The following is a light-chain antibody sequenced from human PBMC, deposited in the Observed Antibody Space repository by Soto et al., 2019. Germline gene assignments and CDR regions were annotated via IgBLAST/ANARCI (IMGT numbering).Light chain of an antibody. CDR1: QSISNW. CDR3: QQYDTYPLT. Sequence: DIQMTQSPSTLSASVGDIVTITCRASQSISNWLAWYQQKPGKAPKLLIFKASTLESGVPSRFSGSGSGTEFTLNISSLQPDDFATYHCQQYDTYPLTFGQGTKVDIK. V-gene: IGKV1-5*03. J-gene: IGKJ1*01. CDR2: KAS.